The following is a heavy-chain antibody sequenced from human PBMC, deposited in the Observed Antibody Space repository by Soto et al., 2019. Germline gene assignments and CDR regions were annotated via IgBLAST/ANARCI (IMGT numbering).Heavy chain of an antibody. CDR1: GDSVSRNSAA. D-gene: IGHD3-16*01. V-gene: IGHV6-1*01. J-gene: IGHJ4*02. CDR2: TFYRSKWYT. Sequence: PSETLSLTCAISGDSVSRNSAAWNWIRQSPSRGLEWLGRTFYRSKWYTDYAVSVKSRITINPDTSKNQFSLQLNSVTPEDTAVYYCAREVGTYLPFAYWGKGTLVTGSS. CDR3: AREVGTYLPFAY.